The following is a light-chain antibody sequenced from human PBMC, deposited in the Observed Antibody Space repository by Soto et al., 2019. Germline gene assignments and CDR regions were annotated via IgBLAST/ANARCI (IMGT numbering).Light chain of an antibody. CDR3: QQYGSSTT. J-gene: IGKJ2*01. V-gene: IGKV3-20*01. CDR2: GAS. Sequence: ETVLTQSPGTLSLSPGERATLSCRASQSVSSTYLAWYQQKPGQAPRLLIYGASSRATGIPDRFSGSGSGPDFTLTISRLEPEDCAAYYCQQYGSSTTFGQGTKLEIK. CDR1: QSVSSTY.